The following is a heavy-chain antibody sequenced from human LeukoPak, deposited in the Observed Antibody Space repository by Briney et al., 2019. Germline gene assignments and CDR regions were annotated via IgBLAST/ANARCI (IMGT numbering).Heavy chain of an antibody. J-gene: IGHJ4*02. Sequence: SETLSLTCTVSGGSISSGDYYWSWIRQPPGKGLEWIGYIYYSGSTYYNPSLKSRVTISVDTSKNQFSLKLSSVTAADTAVYYCARTGYSSGWYFDYWGQGTLDTVSS. D-gene: IGHD6-19*01. CDR1: GGSISSGDYY. CDR3: ARTGYSSGWYFDY. V-gene: IGHV4-30-4*02. CDR2: IYYSGST.